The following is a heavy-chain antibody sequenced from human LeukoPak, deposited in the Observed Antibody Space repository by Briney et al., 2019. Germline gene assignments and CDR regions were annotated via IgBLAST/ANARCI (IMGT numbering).Heavy chain of an antibody. CDR1: DYSISSGYY. Sequence: SETLSLTCAVSDYSISSGYYWGWIRQPPGKGLEWIGSIYHSGSTYYNPSLKSRVTISVDTSKNQFSLKLSSVTAADTAVYYCARDPYYYGSGSEFDYWGQGTLVTVSS. J-gene: IGHJ4*02. V-gene: IGHV4-38-2*02. CDR2: IYHSGST. CDR3: ARDPYYYGSGSEFDY. D-gene: IGHD3-10*01.